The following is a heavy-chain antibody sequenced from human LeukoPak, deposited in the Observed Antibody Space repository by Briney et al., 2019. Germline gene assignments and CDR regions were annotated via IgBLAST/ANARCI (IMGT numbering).Heavy chain of an antibody. CDR1: GFTFSGYA. CDR3: AREFSGTDAFDI. CDR2: IYSGGST. Sequence: GGSQRLSCAASGFTFSGYATSSVRQAPGKGLEWVSVIYSGGSTYYADSVKGRFTISRDNSKNTLYLQMNSLRAEDTAVYYCAREFSGTDAFDIWGQGTMVTVSS. J-gene: IGHJ3*02. V-gene: IGHV3-23*03.